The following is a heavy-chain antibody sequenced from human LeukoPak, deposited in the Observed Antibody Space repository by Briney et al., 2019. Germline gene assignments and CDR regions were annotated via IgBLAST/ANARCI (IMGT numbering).Heavy chain of an antibody. CDR2: IYPGDSDT. CDR1: GYSFTSYW. Sequence: GESLKISCKGSGYSFTSYWIGWVRQMPGKGLEWMGIIYPGDSDTRYSPSFQGQVTIPADKSISTAYLQWSSLKASDAAMYYCARVYCSSTSCYTFDYWGQGTLVTVSS. D-gene: IGHD2-2*02. V-gene: IGHV5-51*01. CDR3: ARVYCSSTSCYTFDY. J-gene: IGHJ4*02.